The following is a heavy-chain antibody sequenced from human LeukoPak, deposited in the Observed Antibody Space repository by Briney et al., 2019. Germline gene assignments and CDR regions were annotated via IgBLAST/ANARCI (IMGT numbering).Heavy chain of an antibody. D-gene: IGHD4-17*01. Sequence: GGSLRLSCAASGFTFSSYEINWVRQAPGKGLEWVSYISSSGSNKYYADSVKGRFTISRDNAKNSLYLQMNSLRAEDTAVYYCARVLSTVTTFDYWGQGTLVPVSS. J-gene: IGHJ4*02. CDR3: ARVLSTVTTFDY. V-gene: IGHV3-48*03. CDR1: GFTFSSYE. CDR2: ISSSGSNK.